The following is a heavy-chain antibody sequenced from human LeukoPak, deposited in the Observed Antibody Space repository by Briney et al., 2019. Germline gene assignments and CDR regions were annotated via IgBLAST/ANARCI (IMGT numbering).Heavy chain of an antibody. V-gene: IGHV3-21*04. J-gene: IGHJ4*02. CDR1: GFSFSSYT. CDR2: ISSSGSYI. D-gene: IGHD1-26*01. CDR3: ARVGGGTDY. Sequence: GGSLRLSCAASGFSFSSYTMNWVRQSPGKGLECVSSISSSGSYIYYADSVKGRFTISRDNAKNSLYLQMNSLRAEDTAVYYCARVGGGTDYWGQGTLVTVSS.